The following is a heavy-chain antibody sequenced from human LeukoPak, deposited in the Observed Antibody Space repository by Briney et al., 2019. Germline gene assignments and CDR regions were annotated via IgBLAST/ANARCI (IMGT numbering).Heavy chain of an antibody. V-gene: IGHV4-59*01. CDR1: GGSISSSY. Sequence: SETLSLTCTVSGGSISSSYWTWIRQPPGKGLEWIGYIYYSGTTDYNPSLRSRVTISVDTPKNQFSLKLSSVTAADTAVYYCARDFAVTTAYYYGVDVWGQGITVTVSS. D-gene: IGHD4-17*01. J-gene: IGHJ6*02. CDR2: IYYSGTT. CDR3: ARDFAVTTAYYYGVDV.